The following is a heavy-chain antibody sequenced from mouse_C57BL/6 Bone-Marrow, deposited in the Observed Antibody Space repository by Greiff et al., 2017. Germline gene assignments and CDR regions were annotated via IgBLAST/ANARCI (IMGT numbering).Heavy chain of an antibody. V-gene: IGHV1-69*01. CDR3: ARSAYYSNLYAMDY. D-gene: IGHD2-5*01. CDR1: GYTFTSYW. CDR2: IDPSDSYT. J-gene: IGHJ4*01. Sequence: HVQLQQSGAELVMPGASVKLSCKASGYTFTSYWMPWVKQRPGQGLEWIGAIDPSDSYTNYNQKFTGQFTLTVDKSSSTAYMQLSSLTSEDSAVYYCARSAYYSNLYAMDYWGQGTSVTVSS.